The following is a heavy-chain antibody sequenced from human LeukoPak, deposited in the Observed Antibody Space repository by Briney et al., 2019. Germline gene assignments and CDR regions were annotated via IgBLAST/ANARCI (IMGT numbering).Heavy chain of an antibody. D-gene: IGHD3-22*01. V-gene: IGHV1-69*04. CDR3: ARDRSSGSHFDY. Sequence: ASVKVSCKASGGTFNSYAISWVRQAPGQGLEWMGRIIPIFGIANYAQKFQGRVTITADKSTSTAYMELSSLRSEDTAVYYCARDRSSGSHFDYWGQGTLVTVSS. J-gene: IGHJ4*02. CDR1: GGTFNSYA. CDR2: IIPIFGIA.